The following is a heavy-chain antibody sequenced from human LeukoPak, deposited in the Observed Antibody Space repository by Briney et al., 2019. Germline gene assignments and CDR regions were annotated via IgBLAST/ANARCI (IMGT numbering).Heavy chain of an antibody. V-gene: IGHV4-31*03. CDR2: IYYSGST. CDR1: GGSISSGGYY. J-gene: IGHJ6*04. D-gene: IGHD4-17*01. Sequence: SQTLSLTCTVSGGSISSGGYYCSWIRQHPGKGQEWIGYIYYSGSTYYNPSLKSRVTISVDTSKNQFSLKQSSVTAADTAVYYCARDVDYGDPHYSMDVWGKGTTVTVSS. CDR3: ARDVDYGDPHYSMDV.